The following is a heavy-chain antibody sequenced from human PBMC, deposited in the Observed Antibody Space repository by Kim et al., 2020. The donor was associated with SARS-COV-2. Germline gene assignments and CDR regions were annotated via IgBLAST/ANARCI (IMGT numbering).Heavy chain of an antibody. D-gene: IGHD4-17*01. Sequence: ASVKVSCKVSGYTLTELSMHWVRQAPGKGLEWMGGFDPEDGETIYAQKFQGRVTMTEDTSTDTAYMELSSLRSEDTAVYYCATEYGDYAGFDYWGQGTLVTVSS. V-gene: IGHV1-24*01. CDR2: FDPEDGET. CDR3: ATEYGDYAGFDY. CDR1: GYTLTELS. J-gene: IGHJ4*02.